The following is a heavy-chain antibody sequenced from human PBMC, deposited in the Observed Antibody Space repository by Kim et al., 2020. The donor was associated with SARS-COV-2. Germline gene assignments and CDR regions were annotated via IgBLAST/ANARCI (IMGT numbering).Heavy chain of an antibody. V-gene: IGHV1-8*01. CDR1: GYTFTSYD. Sequence: ASVKVSCKASGYTFTSYDINWVRQATGQGLEWMGWMNPNSGNTGYAQKFQGRVTMTRNTSISTAYMELSSLRSEDTAVYYCARGWGGGYDFWSGYSNYYYYYGMDVWGQGTTVTVSS. CDR3: ARGWGGGYDFWSGYSNYYYYYGMDV. J-gene: IGHJ6*02. CDR2: MNPNSGNT. D-gene: IGHD3-3*01.